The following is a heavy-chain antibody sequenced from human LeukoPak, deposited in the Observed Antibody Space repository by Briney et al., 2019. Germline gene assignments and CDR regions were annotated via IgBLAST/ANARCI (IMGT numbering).Heavy chain of an antibody. Sequence: SETLSLTCTVSGGSISSYYWSWIRQPPGKGLEWIGYIYYSGSTNYNPSLKSRVTMSVDTSKNQFSLKLSSVTAADTAVYYCARGSSIVVVKGFFDYWGQGTLVTVSS. CDR3: ARGSSIVVVKGFFDY. CDR2: IYYSGST. CDR1: GGSISSYY. V-gene: IGHV4-59*01. J-gene: IGHJ4*02. D-gene: IGHD2-2*01.